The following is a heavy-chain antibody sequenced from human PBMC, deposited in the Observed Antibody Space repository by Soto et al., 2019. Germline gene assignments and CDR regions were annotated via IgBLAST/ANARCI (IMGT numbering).Heavy chain of an antibody. D-gene: IGHD3-16*01. J-gene: IGHJ6*03. Sequence: ASVKVSCKASGGTFSSYAISWVRQAPGQGLEWMGGIIPIFGTANYAQKFQGRVTITADESTSTAYMELSSLLSEDTAVYYCARAVIWKGGYYCYSMDVWGKGTTVTVSS. V-gene: IGHV1-69*13. CDR1: GGTFSSYA. CDR3: ARAVIWKGGYYCYSMDV. CDR2: IIPIFGTA.